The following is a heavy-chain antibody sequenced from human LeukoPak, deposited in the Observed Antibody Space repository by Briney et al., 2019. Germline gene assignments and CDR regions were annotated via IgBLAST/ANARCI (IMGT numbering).Heavy chain of an antibody. CDR2: IYYSGST. Sequence: PPETLSLTCTVSGGSIISSSYYCGWVRQPPGKGLEWIGRIYYSGSTYYNPSLTRRATISLQTSNTQCSLTLSPVTPPHTAVRYCARLGGSGDTFGIWGQGTMVTVPS. CDR3: ARLGGSGDTFGI. V-gene: IGHV4-39*01. J-gene: IGHJ3*02. CDR1: GGSIISSSYY. D-gene: IGHD3-10*01.